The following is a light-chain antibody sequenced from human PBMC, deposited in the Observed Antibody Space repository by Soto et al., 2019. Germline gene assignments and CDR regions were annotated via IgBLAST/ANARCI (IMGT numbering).Light chain of an antibody. J-gene: IGKJ1*01. Sequence: DIQMTQSPSSLSASVGDRVTITCQASQDINKNLIWYQQKPGKAPKLLIYDASSLESGVPSRFSGSGSGTEFTLTISSLQPDDFATYYCQQYNSYWTFGQGTKVDNK. CDR1: QDINKN. V-gene: IGKV1-5*01. CDR2: DAS. CDR3: QQYNSYWT.